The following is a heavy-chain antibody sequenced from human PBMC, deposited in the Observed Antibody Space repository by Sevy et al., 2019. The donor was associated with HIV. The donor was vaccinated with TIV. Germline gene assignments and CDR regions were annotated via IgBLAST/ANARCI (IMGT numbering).Heavy chain of an antibody. CDR3: ARGGSFNYDFWSGYLGASSYGMDV. CDR2: INPNSGGT. CDR1: GYTFTGYY. D-gene: IGHD3-3*01. J-gene: IGHJ6*02. Sequence: ASLKVSCKASGYTFTGYYMHWVRQAPGQGLEWMGRINPNSGGTNYAQKFQGRVTMTRDTSISTAYMELSRLRSDDTAVYYCARGGSFNYDFWSGYLGASSYGMDVWGQGTTVTVSS. V-gene: IGHV1-2*06.